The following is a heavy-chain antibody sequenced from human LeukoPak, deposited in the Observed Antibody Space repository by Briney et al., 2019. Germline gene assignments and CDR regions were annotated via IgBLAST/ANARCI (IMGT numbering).Heavy chain of an antibody. V-gene: IGHV3-30*04. D-gene: IGHD3-10*01. J-gene: IGHJ4*01. CDR3: ARSRGSWPFDY. CDR2: ISYDGSNK. CDR1: GFTFSSYA. Sequence: PGRSLRLSCAASGFTFSSYAMHWVRQAPDKGLEWVAVISYDGSNKYYADSVKGRFTISRDNSKNTLYLQMTSLKTEDTAVYFCARSRGSWPFDYWGHGTLVTVSS.